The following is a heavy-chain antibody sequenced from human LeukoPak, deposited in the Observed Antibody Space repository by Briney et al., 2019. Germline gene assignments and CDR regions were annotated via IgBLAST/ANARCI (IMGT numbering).Heavy chain of an antibody. V-gene: IGHV1-69*13. Sequence: ASVKVSCKASGGTFSSYAISWVRQAPGQGLEWMGGIIPIFGTANYAQKFQGRVTITADESTSTAYMELRSLRSDDTAVYYCARSPHILTGENFDYWGQGTLVTVSS. CDR3: ARSPHILTGENFDY. CDR2: IIPIFGTA. CDR1: GGTFSSYA. J-gene: IGHJ4*02. D-gene: IGHD3-9*01.